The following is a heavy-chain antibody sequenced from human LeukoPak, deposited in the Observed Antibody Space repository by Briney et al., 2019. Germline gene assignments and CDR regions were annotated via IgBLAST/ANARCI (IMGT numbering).Heavy chain of an antibody. V-gene: IGHV3-66*01. J-gene: IGHJ3*02. CDR3: AKDGGSYGPGAFDI. D-gene: IGHD1-26*01. CDR1: GFTVSSNY. CDR2: IYSGGST. Sequence: GGSLRLSCAASGFTVSSNYMSWVRQAPGKGLEWVSVIYSGGSTYYADSVKGRFTISRDNSKNTLYLQMNSLRAEDTAVYYCAKDGGSYGPGAFDIWGQGTMVTVSS.